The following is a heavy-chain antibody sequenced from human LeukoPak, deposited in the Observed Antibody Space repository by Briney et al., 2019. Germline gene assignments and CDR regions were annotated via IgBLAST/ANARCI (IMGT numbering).Heavy chain of an antibody. CDR2: ISSSSSYI. CDR1: GFTFSSIS. V-gene: IGHV3-21*01. D-gene: IGHD4-23*01. J-gene: IGHJ3*02. Sequence: GGSLRLSCAASGFTFSSISMNWARQAPGKGLEWVSSISSSSSYIYYADSVKGRFTISRDNAKNSLFLQMNSLRAEDTAVYYCARNDYGGIVDAFDIWGQGTMVTVSS. CDR3: ARNDYGGIVDAFDI.